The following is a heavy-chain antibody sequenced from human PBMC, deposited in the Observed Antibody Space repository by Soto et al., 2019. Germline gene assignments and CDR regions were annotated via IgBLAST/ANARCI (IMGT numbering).Heavy chain of an antibody. CDR2: IYYSGST. D-gene: IGHD6-19*01. CDR3: ARPSSGWENWFDP. V-gene: IGHV4-59*08. J-gene: IGHJ5*02. Sequence: SETLSLTCTVSGDSVSSYYWSWIRQPPGKGLEWIGYIYYSGSTYYNPSLKSRVTISVDTSKNQFSLKLSSVTAADTAVYYCARPSSGWENWFDPWGQGTLVTVSS. CDR1: GDSVSSYY.